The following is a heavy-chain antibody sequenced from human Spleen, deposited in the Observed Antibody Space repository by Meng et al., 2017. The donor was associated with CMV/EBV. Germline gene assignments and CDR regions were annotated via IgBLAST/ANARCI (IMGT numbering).Heavy chain of an antibody. Sequence: GGSLRLSCAGSGFTFSRYWMSWVRQVPGKGLVWVSHVNAGGSTTTYADSVRGRFTISRDNAKNTLYMQMNSLRAEDTALYYCARVKWHCSGGTCSPDAFDIWGQGTMVT. CDR3: ARVKWHCSGGTCSPDAFDI. D-gene: IGHD2-15*01. J-gene: IGHJ3*02. CDR1: GFTFSRYW. V-gene: IGHV3-74*01. CDR2: VNAGGSTT.